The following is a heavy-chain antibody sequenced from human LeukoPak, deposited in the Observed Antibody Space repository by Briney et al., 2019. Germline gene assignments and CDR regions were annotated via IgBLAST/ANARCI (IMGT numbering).Heavy chain of an antibody. Sequence: GGSLRLSCAASGLTFSSYWMSWVRQAPGKGLEWVANIKQDGSEKYYVDSVKGRFTISRDNAKNSLYLQMNSLRAEDTAVYYCASLTLFDYWGQGTLVTVSS. V-gene: IGHV3-7*01. CDR2: IKQDGSEK. CDR1: GLTFSSYW. J-gene: IGHJ4*02. CDR3: ASLTLFDY. D-gene: IGHD3-16*01.